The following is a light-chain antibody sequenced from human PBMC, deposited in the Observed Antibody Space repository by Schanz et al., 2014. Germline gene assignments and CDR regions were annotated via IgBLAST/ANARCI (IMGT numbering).Light chain of an antibody. CDR2: GAS. Sequence: EIVLTQSPGTLSLSPGERATLSCRASQSVSNRYLAWYQQKPGQAPRVLIYGASSRVTGIPDRFSGSGSGTDFTLTISGLEPEDSAVYYCQQRSDWPPIFTFGPGTTVHLK. CDR1: QSVSNRY. CDR3: QQRSDWPPIFT. V-gene: IGKV3D-20*02. J-gene: IGKJ3*01.